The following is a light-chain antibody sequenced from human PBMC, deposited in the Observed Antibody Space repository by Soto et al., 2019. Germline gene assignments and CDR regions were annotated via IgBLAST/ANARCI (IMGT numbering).Light chain of an antibody. V-gene: IGLV2-14*03. CDR1: SSDVGGYNY. Sequence: QSALTQPASVSGSPGQSITISCTGTSSDVGGYNYVSWYQHHPGKAPKLMIYDVNNRPSGVSNRFSGSKSGNTASLTISGLQAEDEADYYCSSYTSSRDVVFGGGTKLTVL. CDR3: SSYTSSRDVV. CDR2: DVN. J-gene: IGLJ2*01.